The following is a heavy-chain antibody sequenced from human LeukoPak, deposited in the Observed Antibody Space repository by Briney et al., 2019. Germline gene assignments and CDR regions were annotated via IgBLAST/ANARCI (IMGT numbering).Heavy chain of an antibody. CDR2: ISAYNGNT. D-gene: IGHD3-9*01. V-gene: IGHV1-18*01. CDR1: GYTFTSYG. Sequence: GASVKVSCKASGYTFTSYGISWVRQAPGQGLEWMGWISAYNGNTNYAQKLQGRATMTTDTSTSTAYMELRSLRSDDTAVYYCARNLRYFDWLLSVPPDYWGQGTLVTVSS. J-gene: IGHJ4*02. CDR3: ARNLRYFDWLLSVPPDY.